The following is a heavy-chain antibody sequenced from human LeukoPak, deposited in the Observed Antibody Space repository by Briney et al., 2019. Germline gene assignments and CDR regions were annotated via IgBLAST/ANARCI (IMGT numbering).Heavy chain of an antibody. CDR1: GFTFSSYT. CDR2: ISSSSSYI. J-gene: IGHJ4*02. CDR3: AREGSGSYYYRAYYFDY. V-gene: IGHV3-21*01. Sequence: PGGSLRLSCAASGFTFSSYTMKWVRQAPGKGLEWVSSISSSSSYIYYADSVKGRFTISRDNAKNSLYLQMNSLRAEDTAVYYCAREGSGSYYYRAYYFDYWGQGTLVTVSS. D-gene: IGHD3-10*01.